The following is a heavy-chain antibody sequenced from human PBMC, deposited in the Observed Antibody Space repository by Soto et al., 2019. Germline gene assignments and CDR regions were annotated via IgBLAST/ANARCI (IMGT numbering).Heavy chain of an antibody. J-gene: IGHJ4*02. CDR3: ARVVAAAVLRDYFDY. V-gene: IGHV1-69*13. CDR2: IIPIFGTA. CDR1: GGTFSSYA. Sequence: SVKVSCKASGGTFSSYAISWVRQAPGQGLEWMGGIIPIFGTANYAQKFQGRVTITADESTSTAYMELSSLRSEDTAVYYCARVVAAAVLRDYFDYWGQGTLVTV. D-gene: IGHD6-13*01.